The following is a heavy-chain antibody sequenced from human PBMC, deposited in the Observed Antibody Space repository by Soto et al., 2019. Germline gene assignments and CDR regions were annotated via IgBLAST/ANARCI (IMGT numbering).Heavy chain of an antibody. J-gene: IGHJ5*02. CDR2: IYYSGST. Sequence: PSETLSLTCTVSGGSISRGDYYWSWIRQPPGKGLAWIGYIYYSGSTYYNPSLKSRVTISVDTSKNQFSLKLSSVTAADTAVYYCARDKVALRFLGWSPNPTNWFDPWGQGTLVTVSS. D-gene: IGHD3-3*01. CDR3: ARDKVALRFLGWSPNPTNWFDP. CDR1: GGSISRGDYY. V-gene: IGHV4-30-4*01.